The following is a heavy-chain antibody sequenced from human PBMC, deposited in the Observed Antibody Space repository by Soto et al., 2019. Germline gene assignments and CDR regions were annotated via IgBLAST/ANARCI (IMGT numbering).Heavy chain of an antibody. J-gene: IGHJ2*01. CDR2: ISGGGDAT. Sequence: EVQLLDSGGGLVQPGGSLRLSCAASGFTFSGYALTWVRQAPGKGLEWVSAISGGGDATFYADSVKGRFTISRDNSKNNLYLQMYTLRAEDTAVYYCARKVSGSTGRPDLWYFALWGRGTVVTVSS. D-gene: IGHD3-10*01. V-gene: IGHV3-23*01. CDR3: ARKVSGSTGRPDLWYFAL. CDR1: GFTFSGYA.